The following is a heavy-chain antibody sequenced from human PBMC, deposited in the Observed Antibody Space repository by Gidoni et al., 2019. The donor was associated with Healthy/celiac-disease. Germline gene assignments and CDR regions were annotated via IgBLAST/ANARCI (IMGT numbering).Heavy chain of an antibody. J-gene: IGHJ5*02. CDR3: ASRSFSAYCSGGSCPEGWFDP. CDR2: IYHSGST. CDR1: GYSISSGYY. D-gene: IGHD2-15*01. Sequence: QVQLQESGPGLVKPSETLSLTCTVSGYSISSGYYWGWIRQPPGKGLEWIGSIYHSGSTYYNPSLKSRVTISVDTAKNQFSLKLSSVTAADTAVYYCASRSFSAYCSGGSCPEGWFDPWGQGTLVTVSS. V-gene: IGHV4-38-2*02.